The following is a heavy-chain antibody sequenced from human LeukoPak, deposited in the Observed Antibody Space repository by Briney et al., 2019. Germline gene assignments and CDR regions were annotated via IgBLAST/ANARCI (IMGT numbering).Heavy chain of an antibody. V-gene: IGHV1-2*02. CDR1: GYTSTGYY. D-gene: IGHD2-2*01. J-gene: IGHJ5*02. Sequence: ASVKVSCKASGYTSTGYYMHWVRQAPGQGLEWMGWINPNSGGTNYAQKFQGRVTMTRDTSISTAYMELSRLRSDDTAVYYCARELLVVVPAAIPFDPWGQGTLVTVSS. CDR3: ARELLVVVPAAIPFDP. CDR2: INPNSGGT.